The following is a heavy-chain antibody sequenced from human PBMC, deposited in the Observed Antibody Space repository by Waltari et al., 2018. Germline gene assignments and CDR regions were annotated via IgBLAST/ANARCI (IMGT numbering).Heavy chain of an antibody. CDR2: IYPGDSDS. D-gene: IGHD5-12*01. CDR3: ARISHIVNPDAYYYDY. Sequence: EVQLVQSGAEVKKPGESLMISCTGSGYTFTNNWIAWVRQVPGKGLDWMALIYPGDSDSRYSPYFQGQVTISADKSISTAYLQWRSLKASDTAIYYCARISHIVNPDAYYYDYWGPGTLVTVAS. J-gene: IGHJ4*02. V-gene: IGHV5-51*01. CDR1: GYTFTNNW.